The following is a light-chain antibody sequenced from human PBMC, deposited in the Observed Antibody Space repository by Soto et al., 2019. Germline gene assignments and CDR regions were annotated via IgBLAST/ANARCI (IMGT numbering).Light chain of an antibody. CDR3: LAWDDSLNCPV. CDR2: SIH. CDR1: SSNIGGNT. V-gene: IGLV1-44*01. Sequence: QSVLTQPPSASGTPGQRVTISCSGSSSNIGGNTVNWYQQLPGTAPKLLIYSIHQRPSGVPDRFSGSKSGTSASLAIGGLQSEYEADYYCLAWDDSLNCPVFVVGTPLTVL. J-gene: IGLJ7*01.